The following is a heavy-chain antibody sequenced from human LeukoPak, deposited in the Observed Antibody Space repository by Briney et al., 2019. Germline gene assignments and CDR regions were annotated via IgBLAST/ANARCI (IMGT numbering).Heavy chain of an antibody. Sequence: KTSGTLSLTCTVSGGSISSYYWSWIRQPPGKGLEWIGYIHYSGSTNYNPSLKSRVTISVDTSKNQFSLKLSSVTAADTAVYYCARTGGNPSYFDLWGRGTLVTVSS. V-gene: IGHV4-59*01. CDR2: IHYSGST. CDR3: ARTGGNPSYFDL. D-gene: IGHD4-23*01. J-gene: IGHJ2*01. CDR1: GGSISSYY.